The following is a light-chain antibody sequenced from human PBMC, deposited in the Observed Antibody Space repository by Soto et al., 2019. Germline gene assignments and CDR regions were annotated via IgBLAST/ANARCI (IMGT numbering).Light chain of an antibody. CDR3: QQYNNWPPWK. V-gene: IGKV3-15*01. CDR1: QSVSSN. Sequence: EIVMTQSPATLSVSPGERATLSCRASQSVSSNLAWYQQKPGQAPRLLIYGASTRATGIPARFSGSGYGNEFPITIGSLQSEDFAVYYCQQYNNWPPWKFGQGTKGDSK. CDR2: GAS. J-gene: IGKJ1*01.